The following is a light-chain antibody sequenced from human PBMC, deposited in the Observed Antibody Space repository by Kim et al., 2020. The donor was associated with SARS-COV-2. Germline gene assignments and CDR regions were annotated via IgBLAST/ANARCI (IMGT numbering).Light chain of an antibody. V-gene: IGKV1-27*01. Sequence: DIQMTQSPSSLSASGGDIVTISCRTSQGISTYLACYQQKPGKVPKLLIYASSTLQSGVPSRFSGSGSVTDFNLTISSLQPEDVATYYYMKYNSRPLTFGQGTKVDIK. CDR3: MKYNSRPLT. CDR2: ASS. CDR1: QGISTY. J-gene: IGKJ1*01.